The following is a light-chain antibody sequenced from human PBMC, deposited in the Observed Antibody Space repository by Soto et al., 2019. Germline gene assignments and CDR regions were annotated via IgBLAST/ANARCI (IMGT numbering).Light chain of an antibody. CDR1: QGVSNT. V-gene: IGKV3-15*01. J-gene: IGKJ1*01. CDR3: QQFQSSLRT. Sequence: EIVMTQSPATLSVSPGGRATLSCRASQGVSNTLAWYQQKPGQAPRLLIYRASIRATAIPARFSGGGSGTEFTLTISSLQSEDFAVYYCQQFQSSLRTFGQGTQVEV. CDR2: RAS.